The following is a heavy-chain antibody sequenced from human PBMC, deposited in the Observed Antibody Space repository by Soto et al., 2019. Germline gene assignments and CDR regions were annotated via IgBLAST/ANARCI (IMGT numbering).Heavy chain of an antibody. CDR1: GFTFSSYA. V-gene: IGHV3-64D*06. D-gene: IGHD1-7*01. Sequence: GGSLRLSCSASGFTFSSYAMHWVRQAPGKGLEYVSAISSNGGSTYYADSVKGRFTISRDNSKNTLYLQMSSLRAEDTAVYYCASELRLNRDAFDIWGQGTMVTVSS. CDR3: ASELRLNRDAFDI. CDR2: ISSNGGST. J-gene: IGHJ3*02.